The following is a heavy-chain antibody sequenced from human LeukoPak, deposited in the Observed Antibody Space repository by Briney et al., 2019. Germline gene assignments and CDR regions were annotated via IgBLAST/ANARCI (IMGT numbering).Heavy chain of an antibody. V-gene: IGHV3-66*01. CDR1: GFTVSSNY. Sequence: GGSLRLSCAASGFTVSSNYMSWVRQAPGKGLEWVSVIYSGGSTYYADSVKGRFTISRDNSKNTLYLQMNSLRAEDTAVYYCARGERGVVVPAAFDYWGQGTLVTVSS. D-gene: IGHD2-2*01. CDR2: IYSGGST. CDR3: ARGERGVVVPAAFDY. J-gene: IGHJ4*02.